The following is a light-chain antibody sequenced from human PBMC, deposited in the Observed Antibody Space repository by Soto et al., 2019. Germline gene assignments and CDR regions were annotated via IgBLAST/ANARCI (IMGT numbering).Light chain of an antibody. V-gene: IGKV3-20*01. J-gene: IGKJ1*01. CDR1: QSVSNY. Sequence: EIVLTQSPGTLSLSPGERATLSCRASQSVSNYLAWSQRKPGQAPRLLIYGASCRAIGIPDRFSGSGSGTDFTSTISSLEPEDFAVYYCHQYAGSPQTFGQGTKVEIK. CDR2: GAS. CDR3: HQYAGSPQT.